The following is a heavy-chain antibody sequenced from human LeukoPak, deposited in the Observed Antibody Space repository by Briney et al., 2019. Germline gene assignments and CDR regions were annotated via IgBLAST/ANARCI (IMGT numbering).Heavy chain of an antibody. V-gene: IGHV4-34*01. J-gene: IGHJ4*02. CDR2: INHSGST. CDR3: ARRTSYYYDSSGYYAPEEYDY. CDR1: GGSFSGYN. D-gene: IGHD3-22*01. Sequence: SETLSLTCAVYGGSFSGYNWSWIRQPPGKGLEWIGEINHSGSTNYNPSLKSRVTISVDTSKNQFSLKLSSVTAADTAVYYCARRTSYYYDSSGYYAPEEYDYWGQGTLVTVSS.